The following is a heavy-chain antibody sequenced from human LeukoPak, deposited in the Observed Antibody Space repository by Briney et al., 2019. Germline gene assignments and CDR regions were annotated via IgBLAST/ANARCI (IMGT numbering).Heavy chain of an antibody. CDR1: GFSFSKYW. D-gene: IGHD3-9*01. V-gene: IGHV3-74*01. J-gene: IGHJ4*02. Sequence: GGSLRLSCAASGFSFSKYWMHWVRQTPGEGLVWVARIKEDGTYTSYADSVKGRFTISRDNARNTVFLQMNSLRAEDTAVYYCARDFDMGITPGDDFDFWGQGTLATVSS. CDR2: IKEDGTYT. CDR3: ARDFDMGITPGDDFDF.